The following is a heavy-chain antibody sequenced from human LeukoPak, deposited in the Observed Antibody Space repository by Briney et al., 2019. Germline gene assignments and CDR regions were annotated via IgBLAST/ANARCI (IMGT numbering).Heavy chain of an antibody. CDR1: GYTFTSYG. V-gene: IGHV1-18*01. CDR3: ARQSTGSYYSPIDY. CDR2: VSTYNGNT. Sequence: RASVKVSCKASGYTFTSYGISWVRQAPGQGLEWMGWVSTYNGNTKYARNLQGRVTTTTDTSTSTAYMELRSLRSDDTAMYYCARQSTGSYYSPIDYWGQGTLVTVSS. D-gene: IGHD1-26*01. J-gene: IGHJ4*02.